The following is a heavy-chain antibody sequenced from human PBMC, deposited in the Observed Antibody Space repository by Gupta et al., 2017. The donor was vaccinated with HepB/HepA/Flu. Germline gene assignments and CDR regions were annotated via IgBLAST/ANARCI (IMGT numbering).Heavy chain of an antibody. CDR2: IDTGNGET. D-gene: IGHD6-19*01. CDR1: GYTFRNYP. V-gene: IGHV1-3*04. CDR3: ASRPDIAVGPFDF. J-gene: IGHJ4*02. Sequence: QVHLVQSGTEVKKPGASVKASCKDSGYTFRNYPSHWVRQAPGQRPEWMGWIDTGNGETAYSRKCEDRFTITRDTSASTASMELSSLRSEDTAVYYCASRPDIAVGPFDFWGQGTVVTVSS.